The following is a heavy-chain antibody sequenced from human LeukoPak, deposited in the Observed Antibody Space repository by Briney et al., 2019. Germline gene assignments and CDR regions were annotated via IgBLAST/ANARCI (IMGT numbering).Heavy chain of an antibody. CDR2: IYSGGST. J-gene: IGHJ4*02. CDR1: EFSVRSNY. CDR3: ARGGPAAGRFDY. V-gene: IGHV3-66*01. D-gene: IGHD6-13*01. Sequence: GGSLRLSCAACEFSVRSNYMTWVRQAPGKGLEWVSLIYSGGSTYYADSVKGRFTISRDNYKNTLYLQMNSLRAEDTAVYYCARGGPAAGRFDYWGQGTLVTVSS.